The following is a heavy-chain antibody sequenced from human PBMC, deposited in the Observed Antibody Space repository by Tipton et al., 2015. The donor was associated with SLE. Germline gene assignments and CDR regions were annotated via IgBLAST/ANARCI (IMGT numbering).Heavy chain of an antibody. CDR1: GGSFSGYY. CDR2: INHSGST. Sequence: TLSLTCAVYGGSFSGYYWSWIRQPPGKGLEWIGEINHSGSTNYNPSLKSRVTISIDTSKNQFSLKLSSVTAADTSVYYCARGKDYDFWSGYYRRDASDIWGQGTMATVSS. V-gene: IGHV4-34*01. J-gene: IGHJ3*02. D-gene: IGHD3-3*01. CDR3: ARGKDYDFWSGYYRRDASDI.